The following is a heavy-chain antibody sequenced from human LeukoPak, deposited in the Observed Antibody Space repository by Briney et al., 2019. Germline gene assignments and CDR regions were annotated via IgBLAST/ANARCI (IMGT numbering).Heavy chain of an antibody. V-gene: IGHV3-48*02. CDR1: GFTFSSYD. CDR3: ARELPPVVNYRFDH. CDR2: ISARSTII. Sequence: GGSQRLSCVASGFTFSSYDMNWVRQAPGKGLEWVSYISARSTIIYYADSVKGRFTVSRDEAKNSMYLQMNSLRDEDTAIYYCARELPPVVNYRFDHWGQGTLVTVSS. J-gene: IGHJ5*02. D-gene: IGHD1-7*01.